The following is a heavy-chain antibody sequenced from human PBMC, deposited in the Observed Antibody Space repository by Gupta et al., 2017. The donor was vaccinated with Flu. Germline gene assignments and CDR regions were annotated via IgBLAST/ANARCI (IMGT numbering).Heavy chain of an antibody. CDR3: ARGHWDS. CDR1: GFTVRNYE. J-gene: IGHJ4*02. Sequence: ASGFTVRNYEMRWVRQAPGKGLEWVSLIKSKSETYYADSVRGRFTISRDNANNSLYLQMNSLRDDDTAVYYCARGHWDSWGQGTLVTVSS. CDR2: IKSKSET. D-gene: IGHD1-1*01. V-gene: IGHV3-48*03.